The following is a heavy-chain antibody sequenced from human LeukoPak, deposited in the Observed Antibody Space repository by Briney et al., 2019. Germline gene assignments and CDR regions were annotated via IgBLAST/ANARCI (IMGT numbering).Heavy chain of an antibody. V-gene: IGHV3-23*01. D-gene: IGHD3-22*01. CDR2: ISGSGGST. CDR3: AKPVVMGSFNY. J-gene: IGHJ4*02. CDR1: GFTFSSYS. Sequence: PGGSLRLSCAASGFTFSSYSMNWVRQAPGKGLEWVSAISGSGGSTYYADSVKGRFTISRDNSKNTLYLQMNSLRAEDTAVYYCAKPVVMGSFNYWGQGTLVTVSS.